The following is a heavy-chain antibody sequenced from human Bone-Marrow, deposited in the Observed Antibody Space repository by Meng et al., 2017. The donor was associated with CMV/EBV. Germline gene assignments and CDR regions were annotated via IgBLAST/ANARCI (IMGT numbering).Heavy chain of an antibody. CDR1: GYTFTSYY. Sequence: ASVKVSCKASGYTFTSYYMHWVRQAPGQGLEWMGIINPSGGSTSYAQKFQGRVTMTRDTSTSTVYMELSSLRSEDTAVYYCATPTSPPGLPFFVGMDVWGQGTSVTFPS. CDR3: ATPTSPPGLPFFVGMDV. CDR2: INPSGGST. J-gene: IGHJ6*02. V-gene: IGHV1-46*01. D-gene: IGHD1-1*01.